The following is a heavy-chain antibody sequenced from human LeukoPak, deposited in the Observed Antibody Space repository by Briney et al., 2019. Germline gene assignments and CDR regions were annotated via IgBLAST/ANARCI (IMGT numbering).Heavy chain of an antibody. CDR3: ARDRTVIRGVDY. J-gene: IGHJ4*02. CDR1: GFTFSDYY. CDR2: IWYDGSNK. D-gene: IGHD4-23*01. V-gene: IGHV3-33*08. Sequence: GGSLRLSCAASGFTFSDYYMSWVRQAPGKGLEWVAVIWYDGSNKYYADSVKGRFTISRDNSKNTLYLQMDSLRAEDTALYYCARDRTVIRGVDYWGQGTLVTVSS.